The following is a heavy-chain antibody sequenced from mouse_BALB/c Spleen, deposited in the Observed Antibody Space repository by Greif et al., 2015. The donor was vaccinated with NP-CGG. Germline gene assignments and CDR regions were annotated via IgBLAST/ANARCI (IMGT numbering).Heavy chain of an antibody. CDR3: ARYGTRNFDY. CDR1: GFTFSSFG. J-gene: IGHJ2*01. Sequence: EVQLVESGGGLVQPGGSRKLSCAASGFTFSSFGMHWVRQAPEKGLEWVAYISSGSSTIYYADTVKGRFTISRDNPKNTLFLQMTSLRSEDTAMYYCARYGTRNFDYWGQGTTLTVSS. D-gene: IGHD3-3*01. CDR2: ISSGSSTI. V-gene: IGHV5-17*02.